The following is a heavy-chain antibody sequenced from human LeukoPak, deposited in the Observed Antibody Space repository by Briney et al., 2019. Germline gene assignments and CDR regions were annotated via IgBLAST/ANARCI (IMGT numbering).Heavy chain of an antibody. CDR3: ARDRYVARYFDY. J-gene: IGHJ4*02. D-gene: IGHD3-16*01. V-gene: IGHV1-2*02. CDR1: GYTFTGYY. Sequence: GASVQVSCKASGYTFTGYYIHWVRQAPGQALEWMGWINPNSGGTNYAQKFQGRVTMTRDTSITTAYMELSRLRSDDTAVYFCARDRYVARYFDYWGQGTLVTVSS. CDR2: INPNSGGT.